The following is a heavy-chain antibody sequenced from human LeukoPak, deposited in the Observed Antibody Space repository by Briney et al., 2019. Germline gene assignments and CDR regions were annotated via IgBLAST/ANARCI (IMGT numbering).Heavy chain of an antibody. V-gene: IGHV3-23*01. CDR1: GFSFSSYA. J-gene: IGHJ4*02. Sequence: HPGGSLRLSCAVSGFSFSSYAMSWVRQAPGKGLEWVSAISGSGGSTYYADSVKGRFTISRDNSKNTLYLQMNSLRAEDTAVYYCAKGTIFGVVINQFDYWGQGTLVTVSS. CDR3: AKGTIFGVVINQFDY. CDR2: ISGSGGST. D-gene: IGHD3-3*01.